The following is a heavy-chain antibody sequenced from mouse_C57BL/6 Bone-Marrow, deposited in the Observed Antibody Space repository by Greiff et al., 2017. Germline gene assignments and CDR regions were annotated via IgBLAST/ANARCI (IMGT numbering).Heavy chain of an antibody. D-gene: IGHD2-1*01. CDR2: IRLKSDNYAT. Sequence: EVKVEESGGGLVQPGGSMKLSCVASGFTFSNYWMNWVRQSPEKGLEWVAQIRLKSDNYATHYAESVKGRFTISRDDSKSSVYLQMNNLRAEDTGIYYCTVYYPYWYFDVWGTGTTVTVSS. V-gene: IGHV6-3*01. CDR3: TVYYPYWYFDV. J-gene: IGHJ1*03. CDR1: GFTFSNYW.